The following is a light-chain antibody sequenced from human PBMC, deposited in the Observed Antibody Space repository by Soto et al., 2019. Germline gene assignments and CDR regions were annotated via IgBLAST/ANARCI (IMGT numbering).Light chain of an antibody. V-gene: IGKV3-15*01. CDR1: QGVTTN. CDR2: DVS. J-gene: IGKJ5*01. Sequence: EIVMTHSPTTLSVSPGGRPTLSCRAGQGVTTNFAWYQQKSGESPRLLIYDVSTRATGVPARLSGTGSETDFTLTISGLKYDDSAVYLCQQYNNWTFSFGQGTRLEI. CDR3: QQYNNWTFS.